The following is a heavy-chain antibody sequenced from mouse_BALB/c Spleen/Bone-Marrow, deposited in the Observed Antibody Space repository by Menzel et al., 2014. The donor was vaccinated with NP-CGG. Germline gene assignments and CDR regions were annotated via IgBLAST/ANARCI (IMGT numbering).Heavy chain of an antibody. CDR3: YAPLLRDD. CDR2: IDPENGDS. Sequence: EVQLQQSGAELVRSGASVKLSCTASGFNIKDYYLHWVKQRPDQGLEWIGWIDPENGDSEYAPNLQGKATMTADTSSNTAYLHLSSLTSEDTAVNYCYAPLLRDDWGEGTSVSVSS. J-gene: IGHJ4*01. D-gene: IGHD1-1*01. V-gene: IGHV14-4*02. CDR1: GFNIKDYY.